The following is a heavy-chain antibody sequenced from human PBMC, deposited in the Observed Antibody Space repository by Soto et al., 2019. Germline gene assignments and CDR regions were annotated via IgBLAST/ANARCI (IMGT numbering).Heavy chain of an antibody. V-gene: IGHV1-46*01. CDR3: ARAPPIAAAGSDY. J-gene: IGHJ4*02. D-gene: IGHD6-13*01. Sequence: ASVKVSCKASEYTFTTYYIHWVRQSPGQGLEWMGIINPSGGGTSYAQKLQGRVTMTTDTSTSTAYMELRSLRSDDTAVYYCARAPPIAAAGSDYWGQGTLVTVSS. CDR1: EYTFTTYY. CDR2: INPSGGGT.